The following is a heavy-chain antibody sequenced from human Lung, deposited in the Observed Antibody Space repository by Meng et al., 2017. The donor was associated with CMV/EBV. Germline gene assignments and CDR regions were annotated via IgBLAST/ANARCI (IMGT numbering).Heavy chain of an antibody. J-gene: IGHJ6*02. V-gene: IGHV1-46*01. CDR2: INPSGGST. D-gene: IGHD6-13*01. Sequence: ASXXVSXKASGYTFTSYYMHWVRQAPGQGLEWMGIINPSGGSTSYAQKFQGRVTMTRGTSTSTVYMELSSLRSEDTAVYYCARDLAAAGTGSGWDYYYYGMDVWGQGTTVTVSS. CDR1: GYTFTSYY. CDR3: ARDLAAAGTGSGWDYYYYGMDV.